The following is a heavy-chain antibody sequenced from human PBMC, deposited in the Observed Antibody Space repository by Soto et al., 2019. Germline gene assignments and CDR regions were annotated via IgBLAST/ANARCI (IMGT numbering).Heavy chain of an antibody. J-gene: IGHJ4*02. CDR1: GGSVSRSY. V-gene: IGHV4-59*02. CDR2: IYYSGST. CDR3: ARGPATYYDFWSGSGYFDY. Sequence: XTLSPTCTVSGGSVSRSYWGWIRQPPGRGLEWIGYIYYSGSTNYNPSLKSRVTISGYTSKNQFSMTLSSVTAAPPAVYYCARGPATYYDFWSGSGYFDYWGQGTLVTVS. D-gene: IGHD3-3*01.